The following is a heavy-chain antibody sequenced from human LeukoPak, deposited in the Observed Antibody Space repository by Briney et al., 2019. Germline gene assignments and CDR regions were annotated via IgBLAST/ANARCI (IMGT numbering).Heavy chain of an antibody. D-gene: IGHD1-14*01. CDR2: IYYSGST. Sequence: GSLRLSCAASGFTFSSYAMSWVRQAPGKGLEWIGSIYYSGSTYYNPSLKSRVTISVDTSKNQFSLKLSSVTAADTAVYYCARDSILGTTADYWGQGTLVTVSS. CDR1: GFTFSSYA. CDR3: ARDSILGTTADY. V-gene: IGHV4-39*07. J-gene: IGHJ4*02.